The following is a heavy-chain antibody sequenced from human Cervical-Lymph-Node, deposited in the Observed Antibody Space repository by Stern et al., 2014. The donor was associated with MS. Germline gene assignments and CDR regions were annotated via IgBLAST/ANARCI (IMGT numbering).Heavy chain of an antibody. D-gene: IGHD3-22*01. CDR3: AREATRIVVGIDY. CDR2: LNPNSDDQ. J-gene: IGHJ4*02. Sequence: QVQLGQSGTKMQKPGASVKVSCKASGYIFTAFFIHWVRQVPGQGLEWMGRLNPNSDDQPYAQNFQDRVTLTRDTSIGTAYLELSRLTSADTAVYYCAREATRIVVGIDYWGQGTQVTVSS. V-gene: IGHV1-2*06. CDR1: GYIFTAFF.